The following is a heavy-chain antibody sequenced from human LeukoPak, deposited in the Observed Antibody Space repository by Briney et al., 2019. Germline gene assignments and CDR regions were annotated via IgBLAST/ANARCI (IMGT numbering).Heavy chain of an antibody. Sequence: PSETLSLTCTVSGGSISSYYWSWIRQPPGKGLEWIGYIYYSGSTNYNPSLKSRVTISVDTSKKQFSLKLSSVTAADTAVYYCARERVSSGLLDYWGQGTLVTVSS. J-gene: IGHJ4*02. D-gene: IGHD3-22*01. V-gene: IGHV4-59*01. CDR1: GGSISSYY. CDR2: IYYSGST. CDR3: ARERVSSGLLDY.